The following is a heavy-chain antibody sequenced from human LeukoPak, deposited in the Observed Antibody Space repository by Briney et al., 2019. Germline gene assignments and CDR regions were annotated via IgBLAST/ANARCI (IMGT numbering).Heavy chain of an antibody. CDR1: GGSFSGYY. V-gene: IGHV4-34*01. J-gene: IGHJ4*02. D-gene: IGHD6-6*01. CDR3: ARSLNRYSSSPRAF. CDR2: INHSGST. Sequence: SETLSLTCAVYGGSFSGYYWSWIRQPPGKGLEWIGEINHSGSTNYNPSLKSRVTISVDTSKNQFSLKLSSVTAADTAVYYCARSLNRYSSSPRAFWGQGTLVTVSS.